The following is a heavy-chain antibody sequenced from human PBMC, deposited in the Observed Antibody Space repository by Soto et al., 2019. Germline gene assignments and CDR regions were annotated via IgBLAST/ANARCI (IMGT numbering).Heavy chain of an antibody. CDR3: ACGVVSRYYYSGLDV. CDR2: ISSSSSTI. D-gene: IGHD2-2*01. Sequence: EVQLVESGGGLVQRGGSLRLSCAASGLTFSSYSMNWVRQAPGKGLEWVSYISSSSSTIYYADSVKGRFTISRDNAKNSLYIQMNSLSAEDTAVYYCACGVVSRYYYSGLDVWGQGTTVTVSS. J-gene: IGHJ6*02. CDR1: GLTFSSYS. V-gene: IGHV3-48*01.